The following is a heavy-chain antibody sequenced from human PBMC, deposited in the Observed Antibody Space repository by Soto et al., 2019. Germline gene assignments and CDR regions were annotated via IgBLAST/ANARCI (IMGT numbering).Heavy chain of an antibody. CDR1: GFTFDDYA. D-gene: IGHD6-13*01. CDR2: ISWNSGSI. J-gene: IGHJ4*02. V-gene: IGHV3-9*01. Sequence: EVQLVESGGGLVQPGRSLRLSCAASGFTFDDYAMHWVRQAPGKGLEWVSGISWNSGSIGYADSVKGRFTISTDNAKNSLYLQMNSLRAEDTALYYCAKGTGTFDYWGQGTLVTVSS. CDR3: AKGTGTFDY.